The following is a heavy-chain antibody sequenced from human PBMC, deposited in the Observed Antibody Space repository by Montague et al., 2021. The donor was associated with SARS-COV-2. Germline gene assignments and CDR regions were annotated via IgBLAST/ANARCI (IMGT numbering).Heavy chain of an antibody. V-gene: IGHV4-59*02. CDR3: ARETMTAVAFDI. D-gene: IGHD2-2*01. J-gene: IGHJ3*02. Sequence: SETLSLTCSVPGAPVDTPDGSSHRQTPGKGVECITYSDSVGSTDYNPSLKSRATISRDTSKNQFSLKVRSVNAAETAVYHGARETMTAVAFDIWGQGTMVTVSS. CDR2: SDSVGST. CDR1: GAPVDTPD.